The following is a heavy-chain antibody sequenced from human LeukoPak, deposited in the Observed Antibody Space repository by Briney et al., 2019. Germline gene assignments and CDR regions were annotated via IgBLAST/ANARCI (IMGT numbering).Heavy chain of an antibody. J-gene: IGHJ4*02. D-gene: IGHD5-24*01. CDR3: ASGRDGYNIHY. Sequence: SVKVSCKASGGTFSSYAISWVRQAPGQGLEWMGRIIPILGIANYAQKFQGRVTITADKSTSTAYMELSSLRSEGTAVYYCASGRDGYNIHYWGQGTLVTVSS. V-gene: IGHV1-69*04. CDR2: IIPILGIA. CDR1: GGTFSSYA.